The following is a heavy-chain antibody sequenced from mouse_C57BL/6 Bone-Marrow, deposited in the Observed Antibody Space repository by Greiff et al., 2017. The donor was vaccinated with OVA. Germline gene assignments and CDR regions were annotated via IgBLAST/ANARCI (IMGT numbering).Heavy chain of an antibody. Sequence: EVKVVESGGGLVQPGGSLKLSCAASGFTFSDYYMYWVRQTPEKRLEWVAYISNGGGSTYYPDTVKGRFTISRDNAKNTLYLQMSRLKSEDTAMYYCARLLRWYFDVWGTGTTVTVSS. J-gene: IGHJ1*03. CDR2: ISNGGGST. CDR3: ARLLRWYFDV. V-gene: IGHV5-12*01. CDR1: GFTFSDYY. D-gene: IGHD1-1*01.